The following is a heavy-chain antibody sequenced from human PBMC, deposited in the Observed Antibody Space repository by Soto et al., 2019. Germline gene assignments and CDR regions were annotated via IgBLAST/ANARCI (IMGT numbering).Heavy chain of an antibody. Sequence: EVQLVESGGGLVQPGGSLRLSCAASGFTLSGRSMHWVRQAPGKGLVWVSGIDNAGTDSTYADSVKGRFTSSRDNAKNMLYLQMNNLRVEDTSVYYCARGWFGPDVWGKWTTFTVSS. V-gene: IGHV3-74*01. D-gene: IGHD3-10*01. J-gene: IGHJ6*04. CDR1: GFTLSGRS. CDR2: IDNAGTDS. CDR3: ARGWFGPDV.